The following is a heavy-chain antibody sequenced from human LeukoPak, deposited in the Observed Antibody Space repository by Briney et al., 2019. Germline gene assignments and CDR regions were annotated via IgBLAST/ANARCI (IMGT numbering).Heavy chain of an antibody. D-gene: IGHD2-15*01. J-gene: IGHJ5*02. Sequence: GGSLRLSCAGSGFTFSSYAMHWVRQSPGKGLEWVAVISYDGNSKYYADSVKGRFTISRDNSKKTLYVQMNSLRAEDTAVYYCARGVVVVVAATTGPFDPWGQGTLVTVSS. CDR3: ARGVVVVVAATTGPFDP. CDR2: ISYDGNSK. V-gene: IGHV3-30*04. CDR1: GFTFSSYA.